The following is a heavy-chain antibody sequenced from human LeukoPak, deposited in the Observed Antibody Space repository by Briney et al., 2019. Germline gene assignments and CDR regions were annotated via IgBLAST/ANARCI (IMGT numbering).Heavy chain of an antibody. D-gene: IGHD1-26*01. J-gene: IGHJ4*02. V-gene: IGHV5-51*01. CDR2: IYPGDSAT. CDR3: ARGHSGSYYYFDN. CDR1: GYIFTSYW. Sequence: GESLKISCRGSGYIFTSYWIGWVRQMPGKGLELMGIIYPGDSATRYSPSFQGQVTISADNSISTAYVQWSSMKDSATAMYYCARGHSGSYYYFDNWGQGTLVTLSS.